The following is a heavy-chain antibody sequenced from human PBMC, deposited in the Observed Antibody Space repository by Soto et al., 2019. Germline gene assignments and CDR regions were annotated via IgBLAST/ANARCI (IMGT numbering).Heavy chain of an antibody. CDR3: ARDRLPPPPDRTTMIAVVHSYGMDV. Sequence: QVQLVQSGAEVKKPGASVKVSCKASGYTFTTYYIHWVRQAPGQGLEWMGIINPSASSASYAQNFQGRTTMPMNTATGTGYTDITSLRSEDTAVYYCARDRLPPPPDRTTMIAVVHSYGMDVWGQGTTVTVSS. V-gene: IGHV1-46*01. D-gene: IGHD3-22*01. J-gene: IGHJ6*02. CDR2: INPSASSA. CDR1: GYTFTTYY.